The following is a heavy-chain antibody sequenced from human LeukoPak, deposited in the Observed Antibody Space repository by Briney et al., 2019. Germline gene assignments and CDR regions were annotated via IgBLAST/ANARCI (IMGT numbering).Heavy chain of an antibody. D-gene: IGHD5-12*01. CDR2: ISGSGRST. J-gene: IGHJ4*02. CDR3: AKRSFGGIYRGYESY. V-gene: IGHV3-23*01. CDR1: GFTFSSYA. Sequence: PGGSLRLCCAASGFTFSSYALSWVRQAPGKGLEWVSAISGSGRSTYYADSVKGRFTISRDNSKNTLYLQMNSLRAEDTAVYYCAKRSFGGIYRGYESYWGQGTLVTVSS.